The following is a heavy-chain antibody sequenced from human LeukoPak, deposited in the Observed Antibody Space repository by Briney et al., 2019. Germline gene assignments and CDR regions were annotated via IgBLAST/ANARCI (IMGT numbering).Heavy chain of an antibody. CDR1: GGSISSGSYY. J-gene: IGHJ4*02. D-gene: IGHD6-19*01. CDR2: IDHIGRT. CDR3: ARPVRCSATTCTGPFDY. Sequence: SETLSLTCTVSGGSISSGSYYWTWIRQTPGKGLEWIGEIDHIGRTTYNPSLKSRATISVDTSKNQFSLRLTSVTASDTAVYYCARPVRCSATTCTGPFDYWGQGTLVTVSS. V-gene: IGHV4-39*07.